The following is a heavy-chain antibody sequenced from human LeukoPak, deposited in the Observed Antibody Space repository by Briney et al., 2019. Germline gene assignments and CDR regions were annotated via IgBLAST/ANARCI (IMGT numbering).Heavy chain of an antibody. V-gene: IGHV6-1*01. CDR1: GDSFSSNTAA. CDR3: ARDPYFNWLYYFDY. Sequence: SQTLSLTCAISGDSFSSNTAAWNWIRQSPSRGLEWLGRTYYRSKWYIDYAVSVESRITINPDTSKNQFSLQPNSVTPEDTAMYYCARDPYFNWLYYFDYWGQGTLVTVSS. J-gene: IGHJ4*02. CDR2: TYYRSKWYI. D-gene: IGHD3-22*01.